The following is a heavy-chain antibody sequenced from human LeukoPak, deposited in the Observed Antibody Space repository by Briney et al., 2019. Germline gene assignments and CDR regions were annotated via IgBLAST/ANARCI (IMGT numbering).Heavy chain of an antibody. CDR1: GFSLRTRGEG. Sequence: ESGPTLLNPTQTLTLTCTFSGFSLRTRGEGVGWIRQPPAKVLEWLSLIYLDDDKRYSPSLKSRLTITKDTSKNQVVLTMTNMDPVDTATYYCAHSGSERLRWYPGVDAFDIWGQGTMVTVSS. D-gene: IGHD4-23*01. V-gene: IGHV2-5*02. CDR2: IYLDDDK. J-gene: IGHJ3*02. CDR3: AHSGSERLRWYPGVDAFDI.